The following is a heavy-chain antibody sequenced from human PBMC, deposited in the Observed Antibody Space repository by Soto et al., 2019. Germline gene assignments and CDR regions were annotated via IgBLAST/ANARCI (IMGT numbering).Heavy chain of an antibody. CDR2: TYPGDSDT. CDR1: EGIFTSYW. V-gene: IGHV5-51*01. CDR3: ARGHDMDV. Sequence: KVRCRGAEGIFTSYWVSCVLQMPGKGLEWVGITYPGDSDTRYSPSFQGQVTISADKSISTAYLQWSSLKASDTAMYYCARGHDMDVWGQGTTVTGS. J-gene: IGHJ6*02.